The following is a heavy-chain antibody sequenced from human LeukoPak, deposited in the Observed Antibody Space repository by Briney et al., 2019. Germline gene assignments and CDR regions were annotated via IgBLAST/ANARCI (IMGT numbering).Heavy chain of an antibody. CDR2: ISSSSSYI. Sequence: GWSLRLSCAASGFTFSSYSMHWVHQAPGKGLEWVSSISSSSSYIYYADSVKGRFTISRDKAKYSLSLQMNSLTAEDTAVYYCAREGSGYDYNFDYWGRGTLVTVSS. V-gene: IGHV3-21*01. CDR1: GFTFSSYS. CDR3: AREGSGYDYNFDY. J-gene: IGHJ4*02. D-gene: IGHD5-12*01.